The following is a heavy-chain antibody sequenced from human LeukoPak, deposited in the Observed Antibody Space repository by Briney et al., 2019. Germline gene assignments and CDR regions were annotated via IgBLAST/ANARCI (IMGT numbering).Heavy chain of an antibody. CDR3: ARDKFLVTIFYYYGMDV. D-gene: IGHD3-3*01. J-gene: IGHJ6*02. CDR1: GYTFTSYY. Sequence: ASVKVSCKASGYTFTSYYMHWVRQAPGQGLEWMGIINPSGGSTSYAQKFQGRVTTTRDTSTSTVYMELSSLRSEDTAVYYCARDKFLVTIFYYYGMDVWGQGTTVTVSS. V-gene: IGHV1-46*01. CDR2: INPSGGST.